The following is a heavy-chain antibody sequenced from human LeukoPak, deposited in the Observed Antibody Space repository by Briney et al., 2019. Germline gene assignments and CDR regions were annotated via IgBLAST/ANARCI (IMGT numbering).Heavy chain of an antibody. CDR1: GGSISSGSYY. J-gene: IGHJ6*03. CDR3: ARVQIQLWPRPGYYYMDV. V-gene: IGHV4-61*02. D-gene: IGHD5-18*01. CDR2: IHTSGST. Sequence: PSETLSLTCTVSGGSISSGSYYWSWIRQPAGKGLEWIGRIHTSGSTNYNPSLKSRVTISVDTSKNQFSLKLSSVTAADTAVYYCARVQIQLWPRPGYYYMDVWGKGTTVTISS.